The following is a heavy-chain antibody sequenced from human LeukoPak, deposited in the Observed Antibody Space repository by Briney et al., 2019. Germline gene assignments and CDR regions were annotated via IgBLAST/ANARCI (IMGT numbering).Heavy chain of an antibody. CDR3: ARGGSFVNY. J-gene: IGHJ4*02. D-gene: IGHD1-26*01. CDR2: IGSGGSMR. Sequence: GGSLRLSCAASGFTFSSYSMNWVRQAPGKGLEWVAYIGSGGSMRYYADSVKGRFTISRINAKNSLYLQMNSLRAEDTAVYYCARGGSFVNYWGQGTLVTVSS. CDR1: GFTFSSYS. V-gene: IGHV3-48*04.